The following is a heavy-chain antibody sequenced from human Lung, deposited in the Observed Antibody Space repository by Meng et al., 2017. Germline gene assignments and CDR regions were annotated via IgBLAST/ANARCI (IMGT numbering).Heavy chain of an antibody. CDR1: GFTFSSYG. D-gene: IGHD6-13*01. V-gene: IGHV3-33*01. Sequence: VGLGGGAAQPGRSLRLSCEASGFTFSSYGMHWVRQAPGKGLEWVAVIWYDGSNKYYADSVKGRFTISRDNSKNTLYLQMNSLRAEDTAVYYCARGGWYSSSSRIDYWGQGTLVTVSS. CDR3: ARGGWYSSSSRIDY. CDR2: IWYDGSNK. J-gene: IGHJ4*02.